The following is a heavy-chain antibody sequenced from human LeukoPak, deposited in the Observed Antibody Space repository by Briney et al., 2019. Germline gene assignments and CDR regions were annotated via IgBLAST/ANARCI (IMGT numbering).Heavy chain of an antibody. V-gene: IGHV4-39*07. Sequence: PSETLSLTCTVSGGSISSSSYYWGWIRQPPGKGLEWIGSIYYSGSTYYNPSLKSRVTISVDTSKNQFSLKLSSVTAADTAVYYCARKDYYGSGAIDYWGQGTLVTVSS. CDR2: IYYSGST. CDR3: ARKDYYGSGAIDY. D-gene: IGHD3-10*01. CDR1: GGSISSSSYY. J-gene: IGHJ4*02.